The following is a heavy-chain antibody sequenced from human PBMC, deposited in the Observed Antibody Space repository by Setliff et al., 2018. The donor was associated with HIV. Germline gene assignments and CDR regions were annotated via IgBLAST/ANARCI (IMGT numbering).Heavy chain of an antibody. CDR3: ARLRITMIMMLNYFDY. CDR1: GGSFSSYY. J-gene: IGHJ4*02. CDR2: IYISGTT. Sequence: SETLSLTCAVYGGSFSSYYWSWIRQPPGKGLEWIAYIYISGTTNYNPSLKSRVTISLDTSKNQFSLKLTSVTAADTAVYFCARLRITMIMMLNYFDYWGQGTLVTVSS. V-gene: IGHV4-4*09. D-gene: IGHD3-22*01.